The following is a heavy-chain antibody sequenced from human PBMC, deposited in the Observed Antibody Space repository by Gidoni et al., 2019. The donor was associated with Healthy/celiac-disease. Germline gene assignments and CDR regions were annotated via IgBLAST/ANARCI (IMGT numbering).Heavy chain of an antibody. V-gene: IGHV3-23*01. CDR3: AKVKKASEDQREK. CDR2: ISGSGGST. J-gene: IGHJ4*02. CDR1: GFTFSSYA. Sequence: EVQLLESGGGLVQPGGSLRLSCAASGFTFSSYAMSWVRQAPGKGLEWVSAISGSGGSTYYADSVKGRSTISRDNSKNTLYLQMNSLRAEDTAVYYCAKVKKASEDQREKWGQGTLVTVSS.